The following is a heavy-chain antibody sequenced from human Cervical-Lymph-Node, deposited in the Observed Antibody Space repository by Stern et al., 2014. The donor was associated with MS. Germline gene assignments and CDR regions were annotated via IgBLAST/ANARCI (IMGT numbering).Heavy chain of an antibody. CDR2: ISNSSSYI. CDR3: ARAEYSSSSFSY. CDR1: GFTFSSYS. D-gene: IGHD6-6*01. V-gene: IGHV3-21*01. J-gene: IGHJ4*02. Sequence: EVQLVESGGGLVKTGGSLRLSCAASGFTFSSYSMNWVRQAPGQGLEWVSSISNSSSYIYYADSVKGRFTISRDNAKNSLYLQMNSLRAEDTAVYYCARAEYSSSSFSYWGQGTLVTVSS.